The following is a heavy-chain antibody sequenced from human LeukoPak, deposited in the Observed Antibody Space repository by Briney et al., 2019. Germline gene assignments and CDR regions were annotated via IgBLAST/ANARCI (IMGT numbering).Heavy chain of an antibody. CDR1: GGSITKNGYY. CDR2: MHYSGST. D-gene: IGHD6-19*01. CDR3: CGSGWFAGPFGY. J-gene: IGHJ4*02. V-gene: IGHV4-39*07. Sequence: PETLSLTCSVSGGSITKNGYYWGWIRQSPETGLEWIGSMHYSGSTYYNPSLNSRVTISVDTSKNQFSLKLTSVTAADTAVYYCCGSGWFAGPFGYWGQGALVTVSS.